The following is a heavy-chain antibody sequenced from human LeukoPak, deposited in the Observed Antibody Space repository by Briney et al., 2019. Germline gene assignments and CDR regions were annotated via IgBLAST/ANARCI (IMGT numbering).Heavy chain of an antibody. D-gene: IGHD1-26*01. V-gene: IGHV3-20*04. J-gene: IGHJ5*02. CDR1: GFTFDDYG. Sequence: PGGSLRLSCAASGFTFDDYGMSWVRQAPGKGLEWVSGINWNGGSTGYADSVKGRFTISRDNSKNTLYLQMNSLRAEDTAVYYCAKRLVGARRGNWFDPWGQGTLVTVSS. CDR2: INWNGGST. CDR3: AKRLVGARRGNWFDP.